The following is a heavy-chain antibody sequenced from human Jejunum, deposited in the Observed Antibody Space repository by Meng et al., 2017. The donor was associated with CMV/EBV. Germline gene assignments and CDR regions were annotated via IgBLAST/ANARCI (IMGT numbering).Heavy chain of an antibody. V-gene: IGHV3-23*01. CDR2: FSTSGGAT. J-gene: IGHJ4*02. Sequence: GFTFGTYGMSWVRQAPGKGLEWVSGFSTSGGATFYADSVQGRFTLSRDQSNSTLYLQMNSLRADDTAIYYCAKDGSRSSSWQRFDSWGQGTLVTVS. CDR1: GFTFGTYG. D-gene: IGHD6-13*01. CDR3: AKDGSRSSSWQRFDS.